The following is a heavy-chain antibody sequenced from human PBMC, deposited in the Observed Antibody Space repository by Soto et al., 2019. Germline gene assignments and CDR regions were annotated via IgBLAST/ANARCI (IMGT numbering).Heavy chain of an antibody. D-gene: IGHD3-22*01. CDR2: INSDGSST. CDR1: GFTFSSYW. J-gene: IGHJ4*02. V-gene: IGHV3-74*01. CDR3: ARVPSIYYDGSGPYDY. Sequence: EVQLVESGGGLVQPGGSLRLSCAASGFTFSSYWMHWVRQAPGKGLVWVSRINSDGSSTSYADSVKGRFTISRDNAKNTLYLQMNSLRAEDTAVYYCARVPSIYYDGSGPYDYWGQGTLVTVSS.